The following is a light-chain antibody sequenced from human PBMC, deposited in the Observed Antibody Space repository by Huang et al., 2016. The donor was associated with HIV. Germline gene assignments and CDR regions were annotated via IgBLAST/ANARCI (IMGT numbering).Light chain of an antibody. V-gene: IGKV3-15*01. Sequence: EIVMTQSPATRSVSPGERATLSGRASQSVSSNLAWYQQKPGQAPRLLNYGASTRATGIPARFSGSGSGTEFTLTISSLQSEEFAVYYCQQYNNWPPLTFGGGTKVEIK. CDR3: QQYNNWPPLT. CDR1: QSVSSN. CDR2: GAS. J-gene: IGKJ4*01.